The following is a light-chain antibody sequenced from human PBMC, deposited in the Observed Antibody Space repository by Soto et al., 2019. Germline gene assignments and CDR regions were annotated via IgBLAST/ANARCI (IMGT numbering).Light chain of an antibody. Sequence: IVMTQSPATLSVSPGERATLSCRASQSVSSNLAWYQQKPGQAPRLLIYGASSRATDIPDRFSGSGSGTDFTLTISRLEPEDFAVYYCQHYGNSLTFGGGTKVDIK. CDR3: QHYGNSLT. V-gene: IGKV3-20*01. J-gene: IGKJ4*01. CDR1: QSVSSN. CDR2: GAS.